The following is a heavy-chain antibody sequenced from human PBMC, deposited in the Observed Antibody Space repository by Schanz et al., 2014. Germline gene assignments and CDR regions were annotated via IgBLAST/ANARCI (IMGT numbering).Heavy chain of an antibody. CDR2: IFFRGST. CDR1: GGSISSGGYS. Sequence: QVQLQESGPGLVKPSQTLSLTCAVSGGSISSGGYSWSWIRQPPGKGLEWIGYIFFRGSTYYNPSLKSRVTISIDTSKNQSPLRLTSVTAADTAVYYCYGMDVWGQGTTVTVSS. CDR3: YGMDV. J-gene: IGHJ6*02. V-gene: IGHV4-30-4*07.